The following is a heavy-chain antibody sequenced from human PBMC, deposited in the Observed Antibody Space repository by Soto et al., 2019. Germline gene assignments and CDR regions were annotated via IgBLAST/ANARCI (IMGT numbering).Heavy chain of an antibody. CDR3: ARGDYDFWNGYYFTYYAIDF. J-gene: IGHJ6*02. D-gene: IGHD3-3*01. CDR2: IYYTGAI. V-gene: IGHV4-39*01. Sequence: LSLTFSVSVDSISGSNYYWGWIRQPPGKVLEWIGSIYYTGAIYYNPSLKSRLTISVDPSKNQFSLRLNSVTTADTAVYYCARGDYDFWNGYYFTYYAIDFWGQAATVTVSS. CDR1: VDSISGSNYY.